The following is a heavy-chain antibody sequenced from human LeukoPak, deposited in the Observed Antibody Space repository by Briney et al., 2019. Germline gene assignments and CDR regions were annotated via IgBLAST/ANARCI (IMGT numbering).Heavy chain of an antibody. V-gene: IGHV3-74*01. J-gene: IGHJ4*02. Sequence: PGGSLRLSCAASGFTFSSYWMHWVRQALGKGLVWVSRINTDGSTINYADSVKGRFTISRDNAKNTLYLQMNSLRAEDTAVYYCARAVTIATRSTGYWGQGTLVTVSS. CDR3: ARAVTIATRSTGY. CDR2: INTDGSTI. D-gene: IGHD6-6*01. CDR1: GFTFSSYW.